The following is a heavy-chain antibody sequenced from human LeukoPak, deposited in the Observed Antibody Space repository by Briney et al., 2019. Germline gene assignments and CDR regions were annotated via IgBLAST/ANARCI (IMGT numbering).Heavy chain of an antibody. V-gene: IGHV3-30*04. Sequence: GGSLRLFCAASGSTFSSFAMHWVRQAPGKGLEWVAVISYDGSNKYYADSVKGRFTISRDNSKNTLYLQMNSLRAEDTAVYYCAKDLPPGVVVVAALDYWGQGTLVTVSS. J-gene: IGHJ4*02. CDR3: AKDLPPGVVVVAALDY. CDR1: GSTFSSFA. CDR2: ISYDGSNK. D-gene: IGHD2-15*01.